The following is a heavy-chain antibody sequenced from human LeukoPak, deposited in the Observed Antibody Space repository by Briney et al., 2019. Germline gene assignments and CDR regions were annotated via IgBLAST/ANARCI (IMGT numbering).Heavy chain of an antibody. CDR3: VTAYCGGDCYYYYYMDV. CDR2: ITPIFGTA. J-gene: IGHJ6*03. Sequence: ASVKVSCKASGGTFSSYAISWVRQAPGQGLEWMGRITPIFGTANYAQKFQGRVTITTDESTSTAYMELSSLRSEDTTVYYCVTAYCGGDCYYYYYMDVWGKGTTVTVSS. CDR1: GGTFSSYA. D-gene: IGHD2-21*02. V-gene: IGHV1-69*05.